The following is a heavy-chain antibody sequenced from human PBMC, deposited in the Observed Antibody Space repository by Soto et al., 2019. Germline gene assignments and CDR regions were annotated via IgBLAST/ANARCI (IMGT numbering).Heavy chain of an antibody. J-gene: IGHJ4*02. CDR3: ARGGGNSGYFFDY. CDR1: GGSLSDYS. Sequence: SETLSLRCAVYGGSLSDYSWSWIRQSPEKGLEWIGEINHGRSTKYNPSLKSRVTISVDASKKQVSLILTSATAADTAVYRCARGGGNSGYFFDYWGRGTLVTVSS. CDR2: INHGRST. D-gene: IGHD5-12*01. V-gene: IGHV4-34*01.